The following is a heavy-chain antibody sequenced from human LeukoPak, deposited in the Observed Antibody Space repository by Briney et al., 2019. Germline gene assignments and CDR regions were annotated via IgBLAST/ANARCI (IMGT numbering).Heavy chain of an antibody. D-gene: IGHD2-21*01. CDR3: ARAVVEDDAFDF. V-gene: IGHV1-2*02. Sequence: ASVKVSCKASGGTFSSYAISWVRQAPGQGLEWMGCINPNSGGTYYAQKFQGRVTMTRDTSISTAYMELSRLRSDDTVFYYCARAVVEDDAFDFWGQGTMVTVSS. CDR1: GGTFSSYA. CDR2: INPNSGGT. J-gene: IGHJ3*01.